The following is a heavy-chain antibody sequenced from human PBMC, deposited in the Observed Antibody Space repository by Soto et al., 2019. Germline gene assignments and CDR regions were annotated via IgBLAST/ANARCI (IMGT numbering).Heavy chain of an antibody. V-gene: IGHV3-21*01. CDR3: ARESEDLTSNFDY. Sequence: PGGSLRLSCAASGFTFTRYSMIWVRQAPGKGLEWVSSISSTTNYIYYADSMKGRFTVSRDNAKNSVYLEMNSLSAEDTALYYCARESEDLTSNFDYWGQGTLVTVS. CDR1: GFTFTRYS. CDR2: ISSTTNYI. J-gene: IGHJ4*02.